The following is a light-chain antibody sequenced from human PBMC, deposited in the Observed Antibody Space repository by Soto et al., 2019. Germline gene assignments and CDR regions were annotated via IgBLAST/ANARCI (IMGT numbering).Light chain of an antibody. Sequence: QSALTQPASVSGSPGQSITISCTGTSSDVGGCNFVSWYQLHPGKAPKLMIFDVSNRPSGVSDRFSGSKSGNTASLTISGLQAEDEADYYCSSYISGSIPFVFGTGTKVTVL. CDR2: DVS. CDR3: SSYISGSIPFV. V-gene: IGLV2-14*01. J-gene: IGLJ1*01. CDR1: SSDVGGCNF.